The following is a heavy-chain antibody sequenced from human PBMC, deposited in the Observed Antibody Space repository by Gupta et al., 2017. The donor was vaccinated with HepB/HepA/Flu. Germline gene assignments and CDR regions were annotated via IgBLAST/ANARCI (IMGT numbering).Heavy chain of an antibody. D-gene: IGHD2-2*01. J-gene: IGHJ5*02. CDR2: SGST. Sequence: SGSTYYNPSLKSRVTIYVDTSKNQFSLNLSSVTAADTAVYYCARRPVVPVMAPKGWFDPWGQGTLVTVSS. V-gene: IGHV4-30-2*04. CDR3: ARRPVVPVMAPKGWFDP.